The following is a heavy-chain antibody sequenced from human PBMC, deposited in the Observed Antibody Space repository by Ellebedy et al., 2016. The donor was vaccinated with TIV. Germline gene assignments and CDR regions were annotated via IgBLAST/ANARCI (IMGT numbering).Heavy chain of an antibody. V-gene: IGHV3-48*01. CDR3: AAAWATAVLPEY. CDR2: IGSTSGTT. Sequence: GGSLRLSXAASGITFTSYSMTWLRQAPGKGLDWISYIGSTSGTTHYADSVRGRFTISRDHDNHLLYLQMDSLRVEDTAVYYCAAAWATAVLPEYWGQGTLVTVSS. CDR1: GITFTSYS. D-gene: IGHD2-21*02. J-gene: IGHJ4*02.